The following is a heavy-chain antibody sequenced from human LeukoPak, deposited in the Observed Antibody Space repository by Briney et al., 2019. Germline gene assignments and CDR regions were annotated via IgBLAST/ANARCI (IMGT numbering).Heavy chain of an antibody. CDR3: ARFRGYSYGMDV. Sequence: GGSLRLSCAASGFTFSSYSMNWVRQAPGKGLEWVSSISSSSSYIYYADSVKGRFTISRDNAKNSLYLQMNSLRAEDTAVYYCARFRGYSYGMDVRGQGTTVTVSS. V-gene: IGHV3-21*01. CDR2: ISSSSSYI. CDR1: GFTFSSYS. D-gene: IGHD5-18*01. J-gene: IGHJ6*02.